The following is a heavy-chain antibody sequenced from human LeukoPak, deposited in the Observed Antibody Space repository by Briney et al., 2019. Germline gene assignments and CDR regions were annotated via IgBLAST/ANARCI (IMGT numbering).Heavy chain of an antibody. V-gene: IGHV4-39*01. J-gene: IGHJ4*02. CDR3: ASDGSGSSPIDY. CDR1: GGSISSSSYY. CDR2: IYYSGST. Sequence: SETLSLTCTVSGGSISSSSYYWGWLRQPPGKGLEWNGSIYYSGSTYYNPSLKSRVTISVDTSKNQFSLKLSSVTAADTAVYYCASDGSGSSPIDYWGKGTLVTVSS. D-gene: IGHD3-10*01.